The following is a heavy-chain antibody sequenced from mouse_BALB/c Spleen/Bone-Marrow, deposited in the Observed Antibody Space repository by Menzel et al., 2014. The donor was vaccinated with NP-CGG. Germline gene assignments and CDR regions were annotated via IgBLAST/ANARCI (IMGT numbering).Heavy chain of an antibody. CDR1: GYTFTSYW. J-gene: IGHJ2*01. CDR2: IAPGSGST. D-gene: IGHD2-14*01. CDR3: AYYRYDVNY. Sequence: DLVKPGASVKLSCKASGYTFTSYWINWIKQRPGQGLEWIGRIAPGSGSTYYNEMFKGKATLTVDTSSITAYILLSSLSSEDSAVYFCAYYRYDVNYWGQGTTLTVSS. V-gene: IGHV1S41*01.